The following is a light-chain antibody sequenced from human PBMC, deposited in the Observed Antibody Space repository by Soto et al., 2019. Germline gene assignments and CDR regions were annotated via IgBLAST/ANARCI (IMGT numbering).Light chain of an antibody. J-gene: IGKJ4*01. CDR3: QQRSNWPLT. V-gene: IGKV3-11*01. Sequence: EIVLTQSPGTLSLSPWDRATLSCRASQSVSSNLAWYQQKPGQAPRLLIYGASTRATGIPARFSGSGSGTDFTLTISSLEPEDFAVYYCQQRSNWPLTFGGGTKVDIK. CDR2: GAS. CDR1: QSVSSN.